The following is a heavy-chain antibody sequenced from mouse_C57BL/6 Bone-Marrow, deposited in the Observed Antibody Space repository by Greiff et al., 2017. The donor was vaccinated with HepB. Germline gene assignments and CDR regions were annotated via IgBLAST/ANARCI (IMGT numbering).Heavy chain of an antibody. Sequence: VQLQQSGPELVKPGASVKISCKASGYTFTDYYMNWVKQSHGKSLEWIGDINPNNGGTSYNQKFKGKATLTVDKSSSTAYMELRSLTSEDSAVYYCASLYYYGSSYYFDYWGQGTTLTVSS. V-gene: IGHV1-26*01. J-gene: IGHJ2*01. CDR2: INPNNGGT. CDR1: GYTFTDYY. D-gene: IGHD1-1*01. CDR3: ASLYYYGSSYYFDY.